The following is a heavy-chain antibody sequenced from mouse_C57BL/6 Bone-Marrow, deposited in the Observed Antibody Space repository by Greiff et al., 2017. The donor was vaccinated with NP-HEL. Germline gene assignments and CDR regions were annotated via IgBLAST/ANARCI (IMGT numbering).Heavy chain of an antibody. CDR2: ISSGGDYI. J-gene: IGHJ3*01. V-gene: IGHV5-9-1*02. D-gene: IGHD2-5*01. CDR1: GFTFSSYA. Sequence: EVQGVESGEGLVKPGGSLKLSCAASGFTFSSYAMSWVRQTPEKRLEWVAYISSGGDYIYYADTVKGRFTISRDNARNTLYLQMSSLKSEDTTMYYCTRESYYSNYERVAYWGQGTLVTVSA. CDR3: TRESYYSNYERVAY.